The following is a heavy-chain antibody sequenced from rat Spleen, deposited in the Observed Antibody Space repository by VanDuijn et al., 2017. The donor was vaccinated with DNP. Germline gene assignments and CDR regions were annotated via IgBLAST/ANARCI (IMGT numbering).Heavy chain of an antibody. CDR1: GFTFSDYN. D-gene: IGHD1-11*01. CDR3: ATQWYN. CDR2: ISYDGTGA. V-gene: IGHV5-7*01. Sequence: EVQLVESGGGLVQPGRSLKLSCAGSGFTFSDYNMAWVRQAPKKGLEWIATISYDGTGAHYRDSVKGRFTISRDNAKSTLYLQMDSLRSEDTATYYCATQWYNWGQGTLVTVSS. J-gene: IGHJ3*01.